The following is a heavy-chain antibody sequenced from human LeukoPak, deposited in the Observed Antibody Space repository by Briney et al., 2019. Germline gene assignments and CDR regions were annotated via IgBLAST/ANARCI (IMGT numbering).Heavy chain of an antibody. CDR1: GFSFSSYW. V-gene: IGHV3-74*01. D-gene: IGHD3-22*01. J-gene: IGHJ3*02. CDR2: INTDGTRT. CDR3: AGELGVGVIGDAFDM. Sequence: GGSLRLSCAASGFSFSSYWMHWVRQAPGKGLVWVSHINTDGTRTSYADSVKGRFTISRDNAKNTLSLQMDSLGTEDTAVYYCAGELGVGVIGDAFDMWGQGTVVTVSS.